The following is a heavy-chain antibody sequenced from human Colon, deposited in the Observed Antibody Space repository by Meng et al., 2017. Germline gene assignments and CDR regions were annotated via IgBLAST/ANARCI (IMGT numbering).Heavy chain of an antibody. J-gene: IGHJ5*02. CDR2: IYYSGST. V-gene: IGHV4-30-4*01. CDR1: GGSSSSGDYY. CDR3: ARDRKHYGERGWFDP. Sequence: QVQLQGLGPGLVQPSQTLSLTCTVSGGSSSSGDYYWSWIRQPPGKGLEWIGYIYYSGSTYSNASLKSRVTISIDRSKNQFSLKLSSVTAADTAVYYCARDRKHYGERGWFDPWGQGTLVTVSS. D-gene: IGHD4-17*01.